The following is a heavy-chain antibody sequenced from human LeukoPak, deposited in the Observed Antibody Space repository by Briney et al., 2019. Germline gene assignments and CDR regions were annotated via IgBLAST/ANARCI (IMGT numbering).Heavy chain of an antibody. CDR1: GGSISSDDYY. Sequence: TSETLSLTCTVSGGSISSDDYYWSWIRQHPGKGLEWIGYIYYSGSTYYNPSLKSRLTISVDPSKNQCSLKLSSVTAADTAVYYCTRQRSYNWHFDLWGRGTLVTVSS. J-gene: IGHJ2*01. V-gene: IGHV4-31*03. D-gene: IGHD3-10*01. CDR2: IYYSGST. CDR3: TRQRSYNWHFDL.